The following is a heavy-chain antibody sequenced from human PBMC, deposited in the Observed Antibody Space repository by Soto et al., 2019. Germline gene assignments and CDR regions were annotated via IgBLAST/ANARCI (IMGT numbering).Heavy chain of an antibody. CDR2: IYYSGST. D-gene: IGHD1-26*01. CDR1: GGSVSSGSYY. Sequence: SETLSLTCTVSGGSVSSGSYYWSWIRQPPGKGLEWIGYIYYSGSTNYNPSLKSRVTISVDTSKNQFSLKLSSVTAADTAVYYCARDGEYSGSYGYYYYGMDVWGQGTTVTVSS. V-gene: IGHV4-61*01. J-gene: IGHJ6*02. CDR3: ARDGEYSGSYGYYYYGMDV.